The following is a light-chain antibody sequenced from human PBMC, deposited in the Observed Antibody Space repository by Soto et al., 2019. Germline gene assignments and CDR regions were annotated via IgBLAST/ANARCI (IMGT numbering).Light chain of an antibody. V-gene: IGKV1D-16*01. CDR2: AAS. J-gene: IGKJ4*01. CDR3: QQYNIYPLT. CDR1: EDINGW. Sequence: DVQMTQSPSSLSASVGDRVTSTGRASEDINGWLAWYQQKPGTAPKSLIYAASILQTGGPSRFSGSGSGTDFTLTISSLQPDDSATYYCQQYNIYPLTFGGGTKVEIK.